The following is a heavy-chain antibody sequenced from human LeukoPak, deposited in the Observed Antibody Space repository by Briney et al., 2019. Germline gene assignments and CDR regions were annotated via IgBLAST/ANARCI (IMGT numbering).Heavy chain of an antibody. D-gene: IGHD1-1*01. Sequence: GGSLRLSCAASGFTFNNYNMNWVRQAPGKGLEWVSSISSSSGYIYYADSVKGRFTISRDNAKNSLFLQMNSLRAEDTAVYYCARDRLLEDREYNYYFYMDVWGKGTTVTVSS. CDR3: ARDRLLEDREYNYYFYMDV. V-gene: IGHV3-21*01. CDR2: ISSSSGYI. CDR1: GFTFNNYN. J-gene: IGHJ6*03.